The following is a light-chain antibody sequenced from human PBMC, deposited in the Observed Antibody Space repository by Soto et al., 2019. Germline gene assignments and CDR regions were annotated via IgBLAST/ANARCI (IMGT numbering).Light chain of an antibody. J-gene: IGKJ1*01. CDR3: QQTSAFPRT. CDR2: GAS. CDR1: RGISNS. V-gene: IGKV1-12*01. Sequence: DIQMTQSPSSVSASVGDRLTITCRASRGISNSLAWYQQTPGKAPKLLLRGASSLHRGVPSRFSGGGAGTEFTLTISSLQPEDFATYYCQQTSAFPRTFGQGTRWIS.